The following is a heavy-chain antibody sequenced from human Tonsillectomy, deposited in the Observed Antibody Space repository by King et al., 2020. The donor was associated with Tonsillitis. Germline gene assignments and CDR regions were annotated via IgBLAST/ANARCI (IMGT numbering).Heavy chain of an antibody. CDR1: GFTFSSYG. CDR2: ISYDGSNK. D-gene: IGHD1-26*01. Sequence: VQLVESGGGVVQPGRSLRLSCAASGFTFSSYGMHWVRQAPGKGLEWVAVISYDGSNKYYADSVKGRFTISRDNSKNTLYLQMNSLRAEDTDVYYCAKGSLGGRWDAFDIWGQGTMVTVSS. CDR3: AKGSLGGRWDAFDI. V-gene: IGHV3-30*18. J-gene: IGHJ3*02.